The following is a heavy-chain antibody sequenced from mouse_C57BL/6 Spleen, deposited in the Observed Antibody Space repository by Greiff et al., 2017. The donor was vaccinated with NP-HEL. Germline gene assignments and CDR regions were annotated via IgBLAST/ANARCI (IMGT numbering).Heavy chain of an antibody. D-gene: IGHD2-5*01. Sequence: EVQLQQSGAELVRPGASVKLSCTASGFNIKDYYMHWVKQRPEQGLEWIGRIDPEDGDTEYAPKFQGKATMTADTSSNTAYLQLSSLTSEDTAVYYCTPYSNYRVFAYWGQGTLGTVSA. J-gene: IGHJ3*01. V-gene: IGHV14-1*01. CDR2: IDPEDGDT. CDR1: GFNIKDYY. CDR3: TPYSNYRVFAY.